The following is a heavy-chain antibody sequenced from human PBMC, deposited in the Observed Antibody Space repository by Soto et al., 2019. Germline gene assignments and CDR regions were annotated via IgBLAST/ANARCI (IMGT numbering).Heavy chain of an antibody. V-gene: IGHV3-23*01. CDR1: GFICGRYD. CDR3: AKATATGGGAFDI. D-gene: IGHD2-8*02. Sequence: LGHSCAGSGFICGRYDMSWVRQAPGKGLEWVSTILVDGRTFYVDSVKGRFTISRDSSQNTVYLQMNSLTAGDTALYYCAKATATGGGAFDICGQGTKVTV. CDR2: ILVDGRT. J-gene: IGHJ3*02.